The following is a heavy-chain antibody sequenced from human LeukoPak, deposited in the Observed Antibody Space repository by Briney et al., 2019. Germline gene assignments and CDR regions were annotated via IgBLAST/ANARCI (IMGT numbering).Heavy chain of an antibody. CDR2: IYHSGST. V-gene: IGHV4-4*02. Sequence: GSLRLSCAASGFTFSSYWMSWVRQPPGKGLEWIGEIYHSGSTNYNPSLKSRVTISVDKSKNQFSLKLSSVTAADTAVYYCASGGYCSGCGWAFDYWGQGTLVTVSS. J-gene: IGHJ4*02. D-gene: IGHD2-15*01. CDR3: ASGGYCSGCGWAFDY. CDR1: GFTFSSYW.